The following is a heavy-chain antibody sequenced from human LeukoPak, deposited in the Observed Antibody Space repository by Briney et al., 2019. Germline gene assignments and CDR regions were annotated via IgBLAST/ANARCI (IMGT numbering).Heavy chain of an antibody. CDR2: ISYDGSNK. J-gene: IGHJ4*02. CDR1: GFTFSSYA. V-gene: IGHV3-30-3*01. Sequence: GRSLRLSCAASGFTFSSYAMHWVRQAPGKGLEWVAVISYDGSNKYYADSVKGRFTISRDNSKNTLYLQMNSLRAEDAAVYYCAKVRGNKDTAMASGDYFDYWGQGTLVTVSS. CDR3: AKVRGNKDTAMASGDYFDY. D-gene: IGHD5-18*01.